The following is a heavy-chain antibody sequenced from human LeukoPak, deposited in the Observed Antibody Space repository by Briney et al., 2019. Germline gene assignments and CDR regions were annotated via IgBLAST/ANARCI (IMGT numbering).Heavy chain of an antibody. D-gene: IGHD3-16*02. Sequence: GGSLRLSCAASGFTFSSYGMSWVRQAPGKGLEGGSGISGSGGGTYYADSVKGRFTISRDNSKNTLYLQMNSLRAEDTALYYCAKAIEFYYFDYWGQGTLVTVSS. J-gene: IGHJ4*02. CDR2: ISGSGGGT. CDR1: GFTFSSYG. CDR3: AKAIEFYYFDY. V-gene: IGHV3-23*01.